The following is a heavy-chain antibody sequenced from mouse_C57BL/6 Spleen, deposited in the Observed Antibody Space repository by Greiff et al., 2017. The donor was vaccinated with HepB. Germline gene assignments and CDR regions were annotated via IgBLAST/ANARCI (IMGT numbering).Heavy chain of an antibody. J-gene: IGHJ3*01. CDR1: GYTFTSYW. Sequence: QVQLQQPGAELVKPGASVKLSCKASGYTFTSYWMHWVKQRPGQGLEWIGMIHPNSGSTNYNEKFKSKATLTVDKSSSTAYMQLSSLTSEDSAVYYCARSPAQVPAWFAYWGQGTLVTVSA. CDR3: ARSPAQVPAWFAY. V-gene: IGHV1-64*01. D-gene: IGHD3-2*02. CDR2: IHPNSGST.